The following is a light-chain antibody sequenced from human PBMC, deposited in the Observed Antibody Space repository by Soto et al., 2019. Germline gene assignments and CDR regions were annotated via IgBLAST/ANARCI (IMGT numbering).Light chain of an antibody. V-gene: IGLV2-14*01. CDR2: EVS. CDR1: SSDVGGYNY. Sequence: GTSSDVGGYNYVSWYQQHPGKAPKLMIYEVSNRPSGVSNRFSGSKSGNTASLTISGLQAEDEAEYYCSSYTNINTRACVFGTGTKVTVL. CDR3: SSYTNINTRACV. J-gene: IGLJ1*01.